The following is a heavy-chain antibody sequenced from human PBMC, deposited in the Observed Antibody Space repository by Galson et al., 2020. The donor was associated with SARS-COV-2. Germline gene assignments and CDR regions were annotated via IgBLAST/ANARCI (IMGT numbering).Heavy chain of an antibody. J-gene: IGHJ6*02. CDR3: ARDFSDYYDILTGSLYYYGMDV. V-gene: IGHV3-30*04. CDR2: ISYDGSNK. Sequence: WVRQAPGKGLEWVAVISYDGSNKYYADSVKGRFTISRDNSKNTLYLQMNSLRAEDTAVYYCARDFSDYYDILTGSLYYYGMDVWGQGTTVTVSS. D-gene: IGHD3-9*01.